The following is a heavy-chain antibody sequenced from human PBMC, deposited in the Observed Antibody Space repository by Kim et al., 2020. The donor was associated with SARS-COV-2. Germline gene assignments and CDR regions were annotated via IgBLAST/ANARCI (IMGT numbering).Heavy chain of an antibody. CDR2: INHSGST. CDR1: GGSFSGYY. J-gene: IGHJ6*02. CDR3: ARGRYCSSTSCYTPYYYYGMDV. Sequence: SETLSLTCAVYGGSFSGYYWSWIRQPPGKGLEWIGEINHSGSTNYNPSLKSRVTISVDTSKNQFSLKLSSVTAADTAVYYCARGRYCSSTSCYTPYYYYGMDVWGQGTTVTVSS. V-gene: IGHV4-34*01. D-gene: IGHD2-2*02.